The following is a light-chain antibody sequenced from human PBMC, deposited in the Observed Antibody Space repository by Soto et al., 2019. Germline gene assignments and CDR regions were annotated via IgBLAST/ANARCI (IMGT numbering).Light chain of an antibody. Sequence: QSVLTQPRSVSGSPGQSVTISCTGTSSDVGGYDYVSWYQQHPGKAPKLMIYDVTKRPSGVPDRFSGSKSGNTASLTISGCQAEDEADYYCCSYAGRSDVVFGGGTKLTV. J-gene: IGLJ2*01. CDR1: SSDVGGYDY. V-gene: IGLV2-11*01. CDR3: CSYAGRSDVV. CDR2: DVT.